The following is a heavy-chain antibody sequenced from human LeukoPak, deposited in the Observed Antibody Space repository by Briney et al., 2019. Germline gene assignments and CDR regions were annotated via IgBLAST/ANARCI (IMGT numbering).Heavy chain of an antibody. D-gene: IGHD1-26*01. Sequence: ASVKVSCKASGYTLTSYYMNWVRQAPGQGLEWMGIINPSGGSTSYAQKFQGRVTMTRDTSTSTVYMELSSLRSDDTAVYYCARVWKMGSSKGGWFDPWGQGTLVTASS. V-gene: IGHV1-46*01. CDR1: GYTLTSYY. J-gene: IGHJ5*02. CDR3: ARVWKMGSSKGGWFDP. CDR2: INPSGGST.